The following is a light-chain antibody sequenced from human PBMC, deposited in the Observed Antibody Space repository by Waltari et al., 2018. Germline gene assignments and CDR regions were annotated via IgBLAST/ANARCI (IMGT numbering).Light chain of an antibody. CDR2: GIS. CDR3: QHYGGSPKYT. CDR1: QSVNNNY. Sequence: EIVLTQSPGTLSLSPGERATLSCRARQSVNNNYLAWYQAKPGQAPRLLIYGISLRATGVPDRFSGGGSGTDFTLTISRLEPEDFAVYYCQHYGGSPKYTFGQGTKLEIK. J-gene: IGKJ2*01. V-gene: IGKV3-20*01.